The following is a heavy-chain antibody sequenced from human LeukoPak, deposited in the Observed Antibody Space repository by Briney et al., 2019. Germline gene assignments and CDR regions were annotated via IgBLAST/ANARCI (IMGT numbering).Heavy chain of an antibody. CDR3: AREGGGTAMVTH. D-gene: IGHD5-18*01. CDR1: GFTFSSYE. J-gene: IGHJ4*02. CDR2: ISSSGSTI. Sequence: GGSLRLSCAASGFTFSSYEMNWVRQAPGKGLEWVSYISSSGSTIYYADSVKGRFTISRDNAKNSLYLQMNSLRAEDTAVYYCAREGGGTAMVTHWGQGTLVTVSS. V-gene: IGHV3-48*03.